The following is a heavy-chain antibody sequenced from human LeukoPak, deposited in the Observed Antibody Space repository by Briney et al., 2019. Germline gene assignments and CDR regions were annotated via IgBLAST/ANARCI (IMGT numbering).Heavy chain of an antibody. V-gene: IGHV4-34*01. CDR3: ARVGVPATVDY. D-gene: IGHD2-2*01. Sequence: KPSETLSLTCAVYGGSFSGYYWSWIRQPPGKGLEWIGEINHSGSTNYNPSLKSRVTISVDTSKNQFSLKLSSVTAADTAVYYCARVGVPATVDYWGQGTLVTVSS. CDR2: INHSGST. CDR1: GGSFSGYY. J-gene: IGHJ4*02.